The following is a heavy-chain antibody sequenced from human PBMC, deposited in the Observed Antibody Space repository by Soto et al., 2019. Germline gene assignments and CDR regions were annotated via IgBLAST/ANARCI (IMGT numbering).Heavy chain of an antibody. J-gene: IGHJ4*02. CDR3: ARVGRGVPRIPYDK. Sequence: GASVKVSCKASGYTFTDYYVHWVRQAPGQELEWMGWINPNPGATHIALKFQGRVSMTRDTSISTISMQLSRLTSADTTIYYCARVGRGVPRIPYDKWGQATPVTVSS. CDR2: INPNPGAT. D-gene: IGHD3-10*01. V-gene: IGHV1-2*02. CDR1: GYTFTDYY.